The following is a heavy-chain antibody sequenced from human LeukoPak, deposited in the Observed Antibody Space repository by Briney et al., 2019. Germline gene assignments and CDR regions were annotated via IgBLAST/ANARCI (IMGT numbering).Heavy chain of an antibody. CDR3: ARRHRSGWYGEFDY. CDR2: IYHSGST. D-gene: IGHD6-19*01. Sequence: SETLSLTCPVSGSSISRGYYWAWIRQPPGKGLEWIGSIYHSGSTYYNPSLNSRATISVDTSKNQFSLKLSSVTAADTAVYYCARRHRSGWYGEFDYWGQGTLVTVSS. CDR1: GSSISRGYY. V-gene: IGHV4-38-2*01. J-gene: IGHJ4*02.